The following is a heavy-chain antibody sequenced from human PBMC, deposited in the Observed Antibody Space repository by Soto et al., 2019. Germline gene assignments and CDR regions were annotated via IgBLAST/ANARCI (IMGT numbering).Heavy chain of an antibody. CDR1: GGSMRCYS. Sequence: SETRSLTCKVSGGSMRCYSWSWIGQTPGEGLEWIGYVSHSGRTDYSPSLKNRVTISLDMSKNHFALHVNSVDPADTAVYYCARVAMENYHDMWSGSTSSALDVWGQGTTVTVSS. D-gene: IGHD3-3*01. J-gene: IGHJ6*02. CDR2: VSHSGRT. V-gene: IGHV4-59*13. CDR3: ARVAMENYHDMWSGSTSSALDV.